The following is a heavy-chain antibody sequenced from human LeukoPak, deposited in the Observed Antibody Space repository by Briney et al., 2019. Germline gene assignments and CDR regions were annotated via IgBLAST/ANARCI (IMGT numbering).Heavy chain of an antibody. J-gene: IGHJ5*02. CDR1: GFTFSSYG. Sequence: PGGSLRLSCAASGFTFSSYGMHWVRQAPGKGLEWVAVISYDGSNKYYADSVKGRFTISRDNSKNTLYLQMNSLRAEDTAVYYCAKELERDIVGASWGQGTLVTVSS. V-gene: IGHV3-30*18. CDR3: AKELERDIVGAS. CDR2: ISYDGSNK. D-gene: IGHD1-26*01.